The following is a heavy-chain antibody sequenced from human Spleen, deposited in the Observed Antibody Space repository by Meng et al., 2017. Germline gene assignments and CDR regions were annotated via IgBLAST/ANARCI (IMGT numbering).Heavy chain of an antibody. Sequence: GESLKISCAASGFTFSTHAMTWVRRAPGKGLEWVSSISTDGTTTTYADSVKGRFTISRDNAKNTLYLQMNSLRGEDTAVYYCARDVAGRGGYWGQGILVTVSS. CDR3: ARDVAGRGGY. J-gene: IGHJ4*02. CDR2: ISTDGTTT. D-gene: IGHD2-15*01. V-gene: IGHV3-74*01. CDR1: GFTFSTHA.